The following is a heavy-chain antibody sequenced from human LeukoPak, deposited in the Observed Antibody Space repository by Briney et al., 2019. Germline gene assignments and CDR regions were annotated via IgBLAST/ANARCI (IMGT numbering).Heavy chain of an antibody. CDR2: ISAYNGNT. Sequence: ASVKVSCKASGYTFTGYYMHWVRQAPGQGLEWMGWISAYNGNTNYAQKLQGRVTMTTDTSTSTAYMELRSLRSDDTAVYYCAKARYSSSGSVDYWGQGTLVTVSS. V-gene: IGHV1-18*04. CDR1: GYTFTGYY. J-gene: IGHJ4*02. CDR3: AKARYSSSGSVDY. D-gene: IGHD6-6*01.